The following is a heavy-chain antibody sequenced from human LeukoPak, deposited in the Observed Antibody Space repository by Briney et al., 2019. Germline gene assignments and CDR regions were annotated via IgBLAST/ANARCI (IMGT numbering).Heavy chain of an antibody. CDR1: GGTFSSYA. D-gene: IGHD3-22*01. V-gene: IGHV1-69*13. J-gene: IGHJ4*02. CDR2: IIPIFGTA. Sequence: SVKVSCTASGGTFSSYAISWVRQAPGQGLEWMGGIIPIFGTANYAQKFQGRVTITADESTSTAYMELSSLRSEDTAVYYCARDTNDYYDSSGYYYHPGYWGQGTLVTVSS. CDR3: ARDTNDYYDSSGYYYHPGY.